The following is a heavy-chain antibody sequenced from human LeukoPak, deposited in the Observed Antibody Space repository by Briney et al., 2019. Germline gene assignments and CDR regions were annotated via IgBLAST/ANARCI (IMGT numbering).Heavy chain of an antibody. CDR2: IYYSGST. D-gene: IGHD5-18*01. J-gene: IGHJ1*01. CDR3: ARRGWIQPFQH. V-gene: IGHV4-39*01. Sequence: PSETLSLTCTVSGGSISSSSYYWGWIRQPPGKGQEWIGSIYYSGSTYYNPSLKSRVTISVDTSKNQFSLKLSSVTAADTAVYYCARRGWIQPFQHWGQGTLVTVSS. CDR1: GGSISSSSYY.